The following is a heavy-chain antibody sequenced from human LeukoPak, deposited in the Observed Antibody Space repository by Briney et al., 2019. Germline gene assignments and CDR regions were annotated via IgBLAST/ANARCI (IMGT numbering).Heavy chain of an antibody. Sequence: SGPTLVNPTQTLTLTCTFSGFPLSTSGVGVGWIRQPPGNALEWLALIYWNDDKRYNPSLKSRPTIPKDTSKNQVVLTMTNMDPVDTATYYCARRRSAAIDCWGQGTLVTVSS. V-gene: IGHV2-5*01. CDR1: GFPLSTSGVG. J-gene: IGHJ4*02. CDR2: IYWNDDK. CDR3: ARRRSAAIDC. D-gene: IGHD2-15*01.